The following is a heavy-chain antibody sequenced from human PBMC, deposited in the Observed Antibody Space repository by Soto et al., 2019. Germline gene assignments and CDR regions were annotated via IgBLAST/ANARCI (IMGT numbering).Heavy chain of an antibody. V-gene: IGHV1-69*02. CDR1: GGTFNSHT. Sequence: QVQLVQSGAELKKPGSSVKVSCEASGGTFNSHTIIAWVRQAPGQGPEWMGRIIPTLDIVDYAQKFQDRVTITADRPTNTAYMELRSLVSEATAVHYWGRAERGYNCVSDYGLAVWGQGTTVTVS. D-gene: IGHD5-18*01. CDR2: IIPTLDIV. J-gene: IGHJ6*02. CDR3: GRAERGYNCVSDYGLAV.